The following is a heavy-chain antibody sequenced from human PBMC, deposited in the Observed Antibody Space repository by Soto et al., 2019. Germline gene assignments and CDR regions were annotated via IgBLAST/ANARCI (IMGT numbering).Heavy chain of an antibody. CDR1: GFSFSSYA. CDR3: GKDPNGDYVGAQDM. D-gene: IGHD4-17*01. J-gene: IGHJ3*02. V-gene: IGHV3-23*01. CDR2: ISAGGSGT. Sequence: GGSLRLSCAASGFSFSSYAMSWVRQAPGKGLDWVAGISAGGSGTYYADSVRGRFTISRGNSKNTLFLQMNSLRDEDTALYYCGKDPNGDYVGAQDMWGQGTTVTVSS.